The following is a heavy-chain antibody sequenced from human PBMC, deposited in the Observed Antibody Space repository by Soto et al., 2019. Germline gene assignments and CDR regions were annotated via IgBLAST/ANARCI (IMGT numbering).Heavy chain of an antibody. CDR1: GYTFTSYA. J-gene: IGHJ4*02. CDR3: ATPGYCSGGSCSAGYFDY. CDR2: INAGNGNT. D-gene: IGHD2-15*01. V-gene: IGHV1-3*01. Sequence: QVQLVQSGAEVKKPGASVKVSCKASGYTFTSYAMHWVRHAPGQRLELMGWINAGNGNTKYSQKFQGRVTITRDTSASTAYMELSSLRAEDTAVYYCATPGYCSGGSCSAGYFDYWGQGTLVTVSS.